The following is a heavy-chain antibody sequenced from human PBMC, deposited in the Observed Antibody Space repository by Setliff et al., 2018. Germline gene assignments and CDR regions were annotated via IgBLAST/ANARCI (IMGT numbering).Heavy chain of an antibody. CDR1: GGTFSSYA. J-gene: IGHJ4*02. CDR3: ARERGSYDSSTHYTYYFDY. Sequence: GASVKVSCKASGGTFSSYAISWVRQAPGQGLEWMGGIIPIFGTANYAQKFQGRVTITTDDSTNTAYMELSSLRSEDTAVYFCARERGSYDSSTHYTYYFDYWGQGTLVTVSS. V-gene: IGHV1-69*05. CDR2: IIPIFGTA. D-gene: IGHD3-22*01.